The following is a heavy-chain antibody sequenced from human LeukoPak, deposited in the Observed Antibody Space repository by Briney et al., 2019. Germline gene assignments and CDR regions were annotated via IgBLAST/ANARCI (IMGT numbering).Heavy chain of an antibody. Sequence: GGSLRLSCTPSGLTYSTSGFNWVRQAPGKGLEWVASIGPTGFDRYHADSIKGRFTISRDNANNFLYLQMDSLRAEDTAVYYCATETNGRHYDYWGQGTLLTVSS. CDR2: IGPTGFDR. CDR3: ATETNGRHYDY. CDR1: GLTYSTSG. D-gene: IGHD1-14*01. V-gene: IGHV3-21*06. J-gene: IGHJ4*02.